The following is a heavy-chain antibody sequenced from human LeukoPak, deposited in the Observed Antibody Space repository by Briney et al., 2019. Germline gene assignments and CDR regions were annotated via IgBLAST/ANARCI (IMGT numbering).Heavy chain of an antibody. CDR3: ARVGKSEDHFDY. Sequence: GGSLRFSCAASGFTFSNFWRTWVGRAQGKGLQGVANINQDGSEKYYVDSVKGRFTISRDNAKNSLYLQMNSLRVEDRAVYYCARVGKSEDHFDYWGQGTLVTVSS. J-gene: IGHJ4*02. CDR2: INQDGSEK. V-gene: IGHV3-7*03. D-gene: IGHD7-27*01. CDR1: GFTFSNFW.